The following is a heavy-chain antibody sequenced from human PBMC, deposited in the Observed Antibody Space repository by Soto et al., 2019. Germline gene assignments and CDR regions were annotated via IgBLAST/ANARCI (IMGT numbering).Heavy chain of an antibody. CDR2: INAGNGNT. CDR3: ARGSGYYDWDDY. D-gene: IGHD3-22*01. CDR1: GYTFTSYA. Sequence: QVQLVQSGAEEKKPGASVKVSCKASGYTFTSYAMHWVRQAPGQRLEWMGWINAGNGNTKYSQKFQGRITITRDTSARTPYMELSSLRSEDTAVYYCARGSGYYDWDDYWGQGTLVTVSS. V-gene: IGHV1-3*05. J-gene: IGHJ4*02.